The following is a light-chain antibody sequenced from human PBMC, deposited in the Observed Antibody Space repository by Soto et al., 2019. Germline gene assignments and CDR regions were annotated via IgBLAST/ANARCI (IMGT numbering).Light chain of an antibody. J-gene: IGKJ1*01. CDR3: QQYGRSPQT. V-gene: IGKV1-39*01. CDR2: AAS. Sequence: DIQMTQSPSSLSASVGDRVTITCRASQSISSYLNWYQQKPGKAPKLLIYAASSLQSGVPSRFSGSGSGTDFTLTISRLEPEDFAVYYCQQYGRSPQTFGQGTKVEIK. CDR1: QSISSY.